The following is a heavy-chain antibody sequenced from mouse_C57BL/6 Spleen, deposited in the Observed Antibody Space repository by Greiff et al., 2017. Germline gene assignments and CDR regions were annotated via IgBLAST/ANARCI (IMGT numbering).Heavy chain of an antibody. V-gene: IGHV14-3*01. D-gene: IGHD2-4*01. CDR3: ANQSPYDYDDFDY. CDR1: GFNIKNTY. CDR2: IDPANGNT. J-gene: IGHJ2*01. Sequence: EVQLKQSVAELVRPGASVKLSCTASGFNIKNTYMHWVKQRPEQGLEWIGRIDPANGNTKYAPKFQGKATITADTSSNTAYLQLSSLTSEDTAIYYCANQSPYDYDDFDYWGQGTTLTVSS.